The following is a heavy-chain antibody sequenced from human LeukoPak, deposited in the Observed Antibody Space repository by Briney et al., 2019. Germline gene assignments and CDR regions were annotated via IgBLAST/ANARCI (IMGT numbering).Heavy chain of an antibody. Sequence: ASVKVSCKASGGTFISYAISWVRQAPGQGLEWMGGIIPIFGTANYAQKFQGRVTITADESTSTAYMELSSLGSEDTAVYYCARDDLAYCGGDCYSHFDYWGQGTLVTVSS. CDR1: GGTFISYA. V-gene: IGHV1-69*01. J-gene: IGHJ4*02. D-gene: IGHD2-21*02. CDR2: IIPIFGTA. CDR3: ARDDLAYCGGDCYSHFDY.